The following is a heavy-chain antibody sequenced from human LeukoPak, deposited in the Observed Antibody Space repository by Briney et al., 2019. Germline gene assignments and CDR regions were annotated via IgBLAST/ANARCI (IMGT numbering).Heavy chain of an antibody. J-gene: IGHJ3*02. V-gene: IGHV4-61*02. Sequence: PSQTLSLTCTVSRGSISSDNYYWTWIRQPAGKGLEWIGRIYASGDTYYKPSLNSRVTMSVDTSKNHFSLKLSSVTAADTAVYYCARENESSGYFSLAGAFDIWGQGTVVTVSS. D-gene: IGHD3-22*01. CDR1: RGSISSDNYY. CDR3: ARENESSGYFSLAGAFDI. CDR2: IYASGDT.